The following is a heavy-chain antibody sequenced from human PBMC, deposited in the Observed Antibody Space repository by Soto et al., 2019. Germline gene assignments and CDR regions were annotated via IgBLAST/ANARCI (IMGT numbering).Heavy chain of an antibody. CDR1: GFTFSSYT. CDR2: IATNGGST. J-gene: IGHJ4*02. D-gene: IGHD1-1*01. V-gene: IGHV3-64D*06. Sequence: PGGTLRLSCSASGFTFSSYTMHWVRQAPGKGLEYVSAIATNGGSTYYIDSVEGRFTISRDNSKSTLYLEMSSLRAEYTALYYCVSRDRISATGIDYWGPGTLVTVSS. CDR3: VSRDRISATGIDY.